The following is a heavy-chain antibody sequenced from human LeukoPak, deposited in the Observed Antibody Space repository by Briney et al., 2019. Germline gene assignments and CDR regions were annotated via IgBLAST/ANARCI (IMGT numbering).Heavy chain of an antibody. CDR1: GFTFSSYW. J-gene: IGHJ4*02. CDR2: INSDGSTT. Sequence: GGSLRLSCAASGFTFSSYWMHWVRQAPGKGLVWVSRINSDGSTTSYTGSVKGRFTISRDNSKNTLYLQMNSLRAEDTAVYYCAKDASTVTLHADYWGQGTLVTVSS. D-gene: IGHD4-17*01. V-gene: IGHV3-74*01. CDR3: AKDASTVTLHADY.